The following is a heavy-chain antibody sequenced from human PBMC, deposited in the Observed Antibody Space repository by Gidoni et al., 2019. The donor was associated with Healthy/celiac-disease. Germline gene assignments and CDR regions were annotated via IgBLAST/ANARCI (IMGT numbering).Heavy chain of an antibody. Sequence: QVQLVQSGAEVKKPGSSVKVSCKASGGTFSSYAISWVRQAPGQGLEWMGGIIPIFGTANYAQKFQGRVTITADESTSTAYMELSSLRSEDTAVYYCAGRFLEWLGSGYYYYYGMDVWGQGTTVTVSS. J-gene: IGHJ6*02. V-gene: IGHV1-69*01. CDR3: AGRFLEWLGSGYYYYYGMDV. CDR2: IIPIFGTA. CDR1: GGTFSSYA. D-gene: IGHD3-3*01.